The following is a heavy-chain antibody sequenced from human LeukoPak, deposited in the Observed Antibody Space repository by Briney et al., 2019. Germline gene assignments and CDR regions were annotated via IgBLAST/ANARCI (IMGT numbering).Heavy chain of an antibody. CDR3: ARVPAAAGTRGAYFDY. CDR2: INPNSGGT. Sequence: ASVKVSCKASGYTFTGYYMHWVRQAPGQGLEWMGWINPNSGGTNYAQKFQGWVTMTRDTSISTAYMELSRLRSDDTAVYYCARVPAAAGTRGAYFDYWGQGTLVTVSS. CDR1: GYTFTGYY. D-gene: IGHD6-13*01. J-gene: IGHJ4*02. V-gene: IGHV1-2*04.